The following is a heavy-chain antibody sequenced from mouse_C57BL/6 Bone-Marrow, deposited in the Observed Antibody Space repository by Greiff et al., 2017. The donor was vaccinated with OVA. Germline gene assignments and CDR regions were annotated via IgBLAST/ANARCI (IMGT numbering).Heavy chain of an antibody. V-gene: IGHV2-6-1*01. CDR1: GFSFTSYG. CDR2: IWSDGST. Sequence: VQLQQSGPGLVAPSQSLSITCTVSGFSFTSYGVHWVRQPPGKGLEWLVVIWSDGSTTYNSALKSRLSISKDNSKSQVFLKMNSLQTDDTAMYYCARHEARLFYAMDYWGQGTSVTVSS. D-gene: IGHD3-2*02. CDR3: ARHEARLFYAMDY. J-gene: IGHJ4*01.